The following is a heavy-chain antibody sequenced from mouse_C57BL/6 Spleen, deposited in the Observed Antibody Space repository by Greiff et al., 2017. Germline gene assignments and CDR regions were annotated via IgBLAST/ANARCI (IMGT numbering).Heavy chain of an antibody. CDR2: IDPSDSYT. J-gene: IGHJ2*01. D-gene: IGHD2-3*01. V-gene: IGHV1-50*01. Sequence: QVQLQQPGAELVKPGASVKLSCKASGYTFTSYWMQWVKQRPGQGLEWIGEIDPSDSYTNYNQKFKGKATLTVDTSSSTAYMQLSSLTSEDSAVYYCARSGDGYYPLDYWGQGTTLTVSS. CDR3: ARSGDGYYPLDY. CDR1: GYTFTSYW.